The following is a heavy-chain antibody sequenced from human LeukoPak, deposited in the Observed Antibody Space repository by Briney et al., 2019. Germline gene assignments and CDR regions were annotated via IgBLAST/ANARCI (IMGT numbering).Heavy chain of an antibody. CDR3: ARDYSGEWEQLTGWWFDP. V-gene: IGHV1-46*01. J-gene: IGHJ5*02. CDR1: GYTFGTHW. D-gene: IGHD1-26*01. CDR2: INPSGDFR. Sequence: ASVKVSCRASGYTFGTHWMHWVRQAPGQGLEWMAIINPSGDFRSYAQKFQGRLTVTRDMSTRTVYMELSDLRPEDTAVYYCARDYSGEWEQLTGWWFDPWGQGTLVIVSS.